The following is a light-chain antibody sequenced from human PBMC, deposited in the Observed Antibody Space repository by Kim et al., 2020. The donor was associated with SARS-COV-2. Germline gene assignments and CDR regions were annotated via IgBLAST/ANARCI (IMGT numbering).Light chain of an antibody. CDR3: LSYDSSLSDL. V-gene: IGLV1-40*01. J-gene: IGLJ2*01. CDR1: SSNIGAGYH. Sequence: QSVLTQPPSVSGAPGQAVTISCSGSSSNIGAGYHVHWYQQLPGTAPKLLIYDNTNRPSGVPDRFSGSKSGTSASLAITGLQAEDEADYYCLSYDSSLSDLLGGGTQLTVL. CDR2: DNT.